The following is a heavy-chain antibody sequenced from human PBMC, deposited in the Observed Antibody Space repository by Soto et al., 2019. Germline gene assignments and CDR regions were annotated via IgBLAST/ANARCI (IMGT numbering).Heavy chain of an antibody. Sequence: XSVKVSCKAAGYPFTSYDINWVRQATGQGLEWMGWMNPNSGNTGYAQKFQGRVTMTRNTSISTAYMELSSLRSEDTAVYYCARVVQVVSIAARRWFDPWGQGTLVTVSS. D-gene: IGHD6-6*01. CDR2: MNPNSGNT. CDR1: GYPFTSYD. J-gene: IGHJ5*02. CDR3: ARVVQVVSIAARRWFDP. V-gene: IGHV1-8*01.